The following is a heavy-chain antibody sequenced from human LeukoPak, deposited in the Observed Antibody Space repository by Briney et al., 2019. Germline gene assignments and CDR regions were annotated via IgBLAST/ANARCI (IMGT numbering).Heavy chain of an antibody. CDR1: GYSISSGYY. D-gene: IGHD2-2*02. Sequence: SETLSLTCTVSGYSISSGYYWGWIRQPPGKGLEWIGSIYHSVSTYYNPSLKSRVTISVDTSKNQFSLRLSSVTAADTAVYYCARSKYQLLYEGYFDYWGQGTLVTVSS. J-gene: IGHJ4*02. CDR2: IYHSVST. V-gene: IGHV4-38-2*02. CDR3: ARSKYQLLYEGYFDY.